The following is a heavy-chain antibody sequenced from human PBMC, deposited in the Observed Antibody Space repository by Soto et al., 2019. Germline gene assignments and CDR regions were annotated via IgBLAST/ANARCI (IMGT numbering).Heavy chain of an antibody. V-gene: IGHV3-23*01. CDR3: AKVGFQLEQLVPRKYFDY. CDR2: ISGSGGST. CDR1: GFTFSSYA. D-gene: IGHD6-6*01. Sequence: LRLSCAASGFTFSSYAMSWVRQAPGKGLEWVSAISGSGGSTYYADSVKGRFTISRDNSKNTLYLQMNSLRAEDTAVYYCAKVGFQLEQLVPRKYFDYWGQGTLVTVSS. J-gene: IGHJ4*02.